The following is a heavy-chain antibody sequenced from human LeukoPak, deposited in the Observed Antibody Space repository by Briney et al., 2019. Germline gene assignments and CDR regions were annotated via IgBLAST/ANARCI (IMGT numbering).Heavy chain of an antibody. CDR3: ARGARIAAAGTDNWFDP. V-gene: IGHV1-8*03. J-gene: IGHJ5*02. Sequence: ASVKVSCKASGYTFTSYGINWVRQATGQGLEWMGWMNPNSGNTGYAQKFQGRVTITRNTSISTAYMELSSLRSEDTAVYYCARGARIAAAGTDNWFDPWGQGTLVTVSS. CDR1: GYTFTSYG. CDR2: MNPNSGNT. D-gene: IGHD6-13*01.